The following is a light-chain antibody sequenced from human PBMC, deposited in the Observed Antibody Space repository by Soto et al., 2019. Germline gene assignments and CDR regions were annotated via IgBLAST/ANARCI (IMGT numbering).Light chain of an antibody. CDR2: DND. J-gene: IGLJ2*01. CDR1: SSNIENNH. Sequence: QSVLTQPPSVSAAPGQRVTISCSGSSSNIENNHVSWYQQLPGAVPRLLIHDNDKRPSGIPDRFSSSKSGTSATLGITGLEAWDWAGDGCGAWYSSLSAVVFGGGTKLTVL. V-gene: IGLV1-51*01. CDR3: GAWYSSLSAVV.